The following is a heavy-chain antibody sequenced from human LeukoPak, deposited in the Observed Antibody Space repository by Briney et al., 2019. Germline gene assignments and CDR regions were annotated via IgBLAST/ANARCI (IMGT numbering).Heavy chain of an antibody. CDR1: GFIVRSNY. CDR2: IYSGGST. J-gene: IGHJ4*02. Sequence: PGGSLRLSCAASGFIVRSNYMSWVRQAPGKGLEWVSVIYSGGSTYHADSVRGRFTISRDNSENTLYLQMNSLRAEDTALYYCARSQMTRVTENYFDYWGQGTLVTVSS. CDR3: ARSQMTRVTENYFDY. D-gene: IGHD4-17*01. V-gene: IGHV3-66*01.